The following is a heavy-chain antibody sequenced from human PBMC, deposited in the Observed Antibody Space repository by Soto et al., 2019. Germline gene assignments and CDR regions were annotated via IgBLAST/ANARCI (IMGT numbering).Heavy chain of an antibody. Sequence: GGSLRLSCAASGFTFSSYAMSWVRQAPGKGLEWVSGISGSGDSTHYADSVKGRFTISRDNSKNTLYLQMDSLRAEDTAVYYCARTLYSYGTDYWGQGTLVTVSS. CDR1: GFTFSSYA. V-gene: IGHV3-23*01. CDR3: ARTLYSYGTDY. J-gene: IGHJ4*02. CDR2: ISGSGDST. D-gene: IGHD5-18*01.